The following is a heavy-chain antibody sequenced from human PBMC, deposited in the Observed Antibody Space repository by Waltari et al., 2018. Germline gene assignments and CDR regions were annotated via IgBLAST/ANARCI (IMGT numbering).Heavy chain of an antibody. D-gene: IGHD4-17*01. Sequence: QVQLQESGPGLVRPSETLSLTCTVSDGPLSSYYWTWIRQPPGKGLEWIGNIYDSGSTNYNLSLKSRVTISADTSKNQFSLKVSSVTAADTAVYYCARGFYGDYIVWFDPWGQGTLVTVSS. J-gene: IGHJ5*02. CDR1: DGPLSSYY. CDR2: IYDSGST. CDR3: ARGFYGDYIVWFDP. V-gene: IGHV4-59*01.